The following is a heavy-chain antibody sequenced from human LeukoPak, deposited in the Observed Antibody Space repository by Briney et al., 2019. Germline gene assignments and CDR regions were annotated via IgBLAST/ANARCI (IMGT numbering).Heavy chain of an antibody. J-gene: IGHJ4*02. CDR2: IKPDGSEK. Sequence: GGSLRLSCAASGFTFRTYWMNWVRQAPGKGLEWVANIKPDGSEKYYVDSVKGRFTISRDNAKNSLYLQMNSLRAEDTAVYYCARVKFDYWGQGTLVTVSS. CDR1: GFTFRTYW. CDR3: ARVKFDY. V-gene: IGHV3-7*01.